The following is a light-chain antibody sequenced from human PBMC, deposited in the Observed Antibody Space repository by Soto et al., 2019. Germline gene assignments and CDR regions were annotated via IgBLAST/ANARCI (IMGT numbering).Light chain of an antibody. V-gene: IGLV2-14*01. J-gene: IGLJ2*01. CDR1: SSDVGGYNY. CDR2: EVS. Sequence: QSALTQPASVSGSPGQSITISCTGTSSDVGGYNYVSWYQQHPGKAPKLMIYEVSNRPSGVSNRFSGSKSGYTASLTISGLQAEDEADYYCSSYTSSSTYVVFGGGTKVTVL. CDR3: SSYTSSSTYVV.